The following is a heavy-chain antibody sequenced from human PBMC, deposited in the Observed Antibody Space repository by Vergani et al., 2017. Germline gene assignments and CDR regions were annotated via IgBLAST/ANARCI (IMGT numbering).Heavy chain of an antibody. D-gene: IGHD3-22*01. V-gene: IGHV4-30-2*01. CDR1: VGSISSSSYY. CDR2: IYHRVST. J-gene: IGHJ4*02. CDR3: ARGHDSSGYYYDY. Sequence: QLQLQESGPGLVKPSETLSLTCTVPVGSISSSSYYSGWNRHPPGKGLEWIGYIYHRVSTYYNPSLKSRVTIAVDRSKNQFSLKLSSVTAADTAVYYCARGHDSSGYYYDYWGQGTLVTVSS.